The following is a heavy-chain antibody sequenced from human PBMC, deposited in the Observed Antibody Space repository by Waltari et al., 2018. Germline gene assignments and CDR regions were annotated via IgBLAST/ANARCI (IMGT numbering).Heavy chain of an antibody. Sequence: EVQLVESGGGLVHPGRSLRLSCAASGFTFDAYAMPWVRQAPGKGLEWVAGINWNSDSIGYGDSVKGRFTISRDNARNSLYLQMNSLTTEDTAVYYCLKKNDEVYDRNGLVYDAFDVWGQGTMVTVST. V-gene: IGHV3-9*01. D-gene: IGHD3-22*01. J-gene: IGHJ3*01. CDR3: LKKNDEVYDRNGLVYDAFDV. CDR1: GFTFDAYA. CDR2: INWNSDSI.